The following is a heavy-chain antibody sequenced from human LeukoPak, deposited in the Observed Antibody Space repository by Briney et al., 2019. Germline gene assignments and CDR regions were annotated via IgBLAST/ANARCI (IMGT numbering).Heavy chain of an antibody. D-gene: IGHD6-19*01. CDR2: IYYSGST. CDR3: ARRTRIAVAGVFDY. J-gene: IGHJ4*02. CDR1: GGSISSYY. V-gene: IGHV4-59*01. Sequence: SETLSLTCTVSGGSISSYYWSWIRQPPGKGLEWIGYIYYSGSTNYNPSLKSRVTISVDTSKNQFSLKLSSVTAADTAVYYRARRTRIAVAGVFDYWGQGTLVTVSS.